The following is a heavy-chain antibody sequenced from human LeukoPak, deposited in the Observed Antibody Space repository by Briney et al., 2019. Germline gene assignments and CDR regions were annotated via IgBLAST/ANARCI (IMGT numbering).Heavy chain of an antibody. CDR3: AREEAPNYDSSGSMAY. Sequence: ASVKVSCKASGYTFTTYAINWVRQAPGQGLEWMGWINTNTGNPTYVQGFTGRFVFSLDTSVTTAYLQISSLKTEDTAIYYCAREEAPNYDSSGSMAYWGQGTPVTVSS. J-gene: IGHJ4*02. V-gene: IGHV7-4-1*02. CDR1: GYTFTTYA. CDR2: INTNTGNP. D-gene: IGHD3-22*01.